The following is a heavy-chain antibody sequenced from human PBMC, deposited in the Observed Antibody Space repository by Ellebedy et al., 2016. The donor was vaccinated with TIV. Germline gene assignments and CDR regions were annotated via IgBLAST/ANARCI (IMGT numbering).Heavy chain of an antibody. Sequence: PGGSLRLSCAASGFTFSSYSMNWVRQPPGKGLEWVSSISSSSSYIYYADSVKGRFTISRDNAKNSLYLQMNSLRAEDTAVYYCARDAGGIHDLWGRGTLVTVSS. D-gene: IGHD3-16*01. CDR3: ARDAGGIHDL. J-gene: IGHJ2*01. CDR2: ISSSSSYI. CDR1: GFTFSSYS. V-gene: IGHV3-21*01.